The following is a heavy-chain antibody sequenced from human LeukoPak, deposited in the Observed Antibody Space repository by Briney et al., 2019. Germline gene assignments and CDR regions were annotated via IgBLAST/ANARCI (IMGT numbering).Heavy chain of an antibody. D-gene: IGHD6-13*01. V-gene: IGHV4-31*03. J-gene: IGHJ4*02. CDR3: ARGRAAAGAFDY. Sequence: SETLSLTCTVSGGSISSGGYYWSWIRQHPGKGLEWIGYIYYSGSTYYNPSLKSRVTISVDTSKNQFSLKLRSVTAADTAVYYCARGRAAAGAFDYWGQGTLVTVSS. CDR2: IYYSGST. CDR1: GGSISSGGYY.